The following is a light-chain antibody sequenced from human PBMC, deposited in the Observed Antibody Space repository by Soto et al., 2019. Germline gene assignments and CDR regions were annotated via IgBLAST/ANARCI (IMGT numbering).Light chain of an antibody. J-gene: IGKJ4*01. CDR3: QKYNSAPLT. Sequence: DIRMTQSPSSLSASLEDRVTITCRASQGIGVYLAWFQQKPGKVPKLLIYAASTLQSGVPSRFSGSGSGTDFTLTISSLQPEDFATYYCQKYNSAPLTFGGGTKVEIK. V-gene: IGKV1-27*01. CDR2: AAS. CDR1: QGIGVY.